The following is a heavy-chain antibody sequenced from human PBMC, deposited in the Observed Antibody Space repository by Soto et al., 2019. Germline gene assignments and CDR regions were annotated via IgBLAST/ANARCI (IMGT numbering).Heavy chain of an antibody. Sequence: GGSLRLSCTAAEFTFSDAVMSWVRQAPGKGLEWVGRIKSKADGETKDYGAPVRGRFTISRDDSKDTLYLQMNSLRIEDTAVYYCCVVKRRDQYSTSGYWFDPWGPGTLVTVSS. CDR2: IKSKADGETK. D-gene: IGHD2-15*01. J-gene: IGHJ5*02. V-gene: IGHV3-15*01. CDR3: CVVKRRDQYSTSGYWFDP. CDR1: EFTFSDAV.